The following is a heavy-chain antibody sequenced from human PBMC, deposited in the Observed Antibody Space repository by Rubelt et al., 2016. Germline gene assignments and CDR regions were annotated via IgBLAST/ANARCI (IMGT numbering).Heavy chain of an antibody. CDR2: INIGGRT. CDR3: ARGVPGYSSTCYRQ. D-gene: IGHD6-13*01. J-gene: IGHJ4*02. CDR1: GGSFSGYY. Sequence: QVQLQQWGAGLLKPSETLSLTCAVYGGSFSGYYWSWIRQPPGKGLEWIGEINIGGRTTYNPSIKSRVTISVDTSKNQLPRGRGAVTAADTAVYYCARGVPGYSSTCYRQWGQGTLVTVSS. V-gene: IGHV4-34*01.